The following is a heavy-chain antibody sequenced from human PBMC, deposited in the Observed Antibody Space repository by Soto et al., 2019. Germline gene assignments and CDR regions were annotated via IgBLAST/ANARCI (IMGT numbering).Heavy chain of an antibody. J-gene: IGHJ4*02. CDR1: CGSFRGYY. CDR3: ARTSTFDC. V-gene: IGHV4-34*01. Sequence: QVQLQQWGAGLLKPSETLSLTCAVYCGSFRGYYWSWIRQPPGKGLEWIGEINHSGSTNYNPSLKSRVTMSVDTSKHQFSLKLSSVTGGDTAVYYCARTSTFDCWGQGTLVTVSS. D-gene: IGHD6-6*01. CDR2: INHSGST.